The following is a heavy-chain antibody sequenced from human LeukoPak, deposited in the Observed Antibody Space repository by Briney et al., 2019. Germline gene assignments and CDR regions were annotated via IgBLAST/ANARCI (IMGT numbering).Heavy chain of an antibody. J-gene: IGHJ3*02. V-gene: IGHV4-59*08. Sequence: TSSETLSLIRTVSSGSISRQYWSWIRRPPGKGLEWIGFIYYSGSTNYNPSLKSRVTISVDTSKNQFSLKLSSVTAADTAVYYCARLGHCSVGRCPLDHDAFDIWGQGTLVTVSS. CDR1: SGSISRQY. D-gene: IGHD2-15*01. CDR2: IYYSGST. CDR3: ARLGHCSVGRCPLDHDAFDI.